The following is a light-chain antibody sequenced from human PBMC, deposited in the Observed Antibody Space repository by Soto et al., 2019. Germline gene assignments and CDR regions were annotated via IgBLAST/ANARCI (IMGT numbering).Light chain of an antibody. V-gene: IGKV1-27*01. J-gene: IGKJ1*01. CDR1: QDISNY. CDR2: AAS. CDR3: QNYNSAPRT. Sequence: DIQMTQSPSSLPASVGDRVTITCRASQDISNYLAWYQQKPGKVPKLLIYAASTLQSGVPSRFSGSGSGTDFTLTISSLQSEDVATYYCQNYNSAPRTFDQGTKVEIK.